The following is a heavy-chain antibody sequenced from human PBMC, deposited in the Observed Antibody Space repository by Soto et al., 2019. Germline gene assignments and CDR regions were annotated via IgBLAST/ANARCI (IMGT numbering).Heavy chain of an antibody. J-gene: IGHJ4*02. CDR1: GFTFSSYA. Sequence: HPGGSLRLSCSASGFTFSSYAMHWVRQAPGKGLEYVSSISTNGGSTHYAESVKGRFTISRDNSKNTQYLQMISLRADDTSVYYCVKGEYYYDSSGYYPFDYWGQGTLVTVSS. CDR3: VKGEYYYDSSGYYPFDY. V-gene: IGHV3-64D*06. D-gene: IGHD3-22*01. CDR2: ISTNGGST.